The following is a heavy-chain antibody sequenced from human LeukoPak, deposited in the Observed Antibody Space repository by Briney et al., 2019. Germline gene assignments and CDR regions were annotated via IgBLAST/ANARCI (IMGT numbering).Heavy chain of an antibody. Sequence: GGSLRLSCAVSGFTFSDYYMTWIRQAPGKGLEWLSYINTGSTYTNYANSVKGRFTISRDNAKNSLYLQLNSLRAEDTAVYYCTREDNWYFALWGRGTLVTVSS. CDR1: GFTFSDYY. J-gene: IGHJ2*01. CDR3: TREDNWYFAL. V-gene: IGHV3-11*05. CDR2: INTGSTYT.